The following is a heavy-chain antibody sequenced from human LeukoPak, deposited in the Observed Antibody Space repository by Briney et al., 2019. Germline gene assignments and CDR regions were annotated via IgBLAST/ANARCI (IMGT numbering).Heavy chain of an antibody. Sequence: ASVKVSCKGSGYTLSNHAFSWVRQAPGQGLEWMGWISADNGNTNHAQKFQGRVTMTEDTSTGTAYMELSSLRSEDTAVYYCATTAYSSGLYYYGMDVWGQGTTVTVSS. CDR2: ISADNGNT. J-gene: IGHJ6*02. V-gene: IGHV1-18*04. CDR1: GYTLSNHA. CDR3: ATTAYSSGLYYYGMDV. D-gene: IGHD6-19*01.